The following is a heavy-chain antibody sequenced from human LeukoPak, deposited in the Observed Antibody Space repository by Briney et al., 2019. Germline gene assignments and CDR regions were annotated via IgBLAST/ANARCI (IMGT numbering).Heavy chain of an antibody. V-gene: IGHV1-18*01. J-gene: IGHJ4*02. CDR2: ISTYDDNI. Sequence: ASVKVSCKASGYTFTTYGLSWVRQAPGQGLEWLGWISTYDDNIKYAQSLQGRLTLTIDTSTSTAYMELRSLTSDDTAVYYCARGGSWIQPIDYWGQGTLVTVSS. D-gene: IGHD5-18*01. CDR3: ARGGSWIQPIDY. CDR1: GYTFTTYG.